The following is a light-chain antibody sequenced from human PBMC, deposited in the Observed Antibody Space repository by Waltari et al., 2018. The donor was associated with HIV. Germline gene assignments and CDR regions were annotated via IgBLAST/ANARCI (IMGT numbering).Light chain of an antibody. V-gene: IGLV1-47*01. Sequence: SVLTLPPSASGTPGPRVPISCSGSSSHIGSNYVYWYPQLPGTAPKLLIYRNNQRPSGVPDRFSGSKSGTSASLAISGLRSEDEADYYCAAWDDSLSGWVFGGGTKLTVL. J-gene: IGLJ3*02. CDR1: SSHIGSNY. CDR2: RNN. CDR3: AAWDDSLSGWV.